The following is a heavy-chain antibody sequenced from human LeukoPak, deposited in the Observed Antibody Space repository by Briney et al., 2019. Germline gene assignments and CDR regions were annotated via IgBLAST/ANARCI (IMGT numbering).Heavy chain of an antibody. CDR3: ARRYYDSSGYSGHFDY. CDR2: INPSGGST. CDR1: GYTFTGYY. Sequence: GASVKVSCKASGYTFTGYYMHWVRQAPGQGLEWMGIINPSGGSTSYAQKFQGRVTMTRYMSTSTVYMELSSLRSEDTAVYYCARRYYDSSGYSGHFDYWGQGTLVTVSS. J-gene: IGHJ4*02. V-gene: IGHV1-46*01. D-gene: IGHD3-22*01.